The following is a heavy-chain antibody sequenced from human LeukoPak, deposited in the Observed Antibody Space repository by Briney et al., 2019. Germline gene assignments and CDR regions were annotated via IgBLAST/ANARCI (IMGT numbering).Heavy chain of an antibody. V-gene: IGHV4-39*07. J-gene: IGHJ6*03. D-gene: IGHD6-13*01. Sequence: PSETLSLTCSVSGGSISSSSYYWGCIRQPPGKGLEWIGSIYYTGNTYYNPSLKSRVTISVDTSKNQFSLKLSSVTAADTAVYYCARGPQKVRNMYGSSPYYYYYMDVWGKGTTVTVSS. CDR1: GGSISSSSYY. CDR3: ARGPQKVRNMYGSSPYYYYYMDV. CDR2: IYYTGNT.